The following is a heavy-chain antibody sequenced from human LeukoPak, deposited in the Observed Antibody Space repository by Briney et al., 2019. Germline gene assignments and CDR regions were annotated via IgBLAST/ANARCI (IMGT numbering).Heavy chain of an antibody. J-gene: IGHJ6*02. CDR2: ISAYNGNT. CDR3: ARDDTDIVVVPALRYYGMDV. D-gene: IGHD2-2*01. V-gene: IGHV1-18*01. CDR1: GYTFTSYG. Sequence: ASVKVSCKASGYTFTSYGISWVRQAPGQGLEWMGWISAYNGNTNYAQKLQGRVTMTTDTPTSTAYMELRSLRSDDTAVYYCARDDTDIVVVPALRYYGMDVWGQGTTVTVSS.